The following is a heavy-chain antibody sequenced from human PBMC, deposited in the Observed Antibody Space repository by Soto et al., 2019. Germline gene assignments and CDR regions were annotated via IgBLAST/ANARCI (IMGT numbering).Heavy chain of an antibody. D-gene: IGHD3-22*01. Sequence: ASVKVSCKASGGTSSSYAISWVRQAPGQGLEWMGGIIPIFGTANYAQKFQGRVTITADESTSTAYMELSSLRSEDTAVYYCAREDYYDSSGYYSAYDIWGQGTMVTVSS. J-gene: IGHJ3*02. CDR2: IIPIFGTA. V-gene: IGHV1-69*13. CDR1: GGTSSSYA. CDR3: AREDYYDSSGYYSAYDI.